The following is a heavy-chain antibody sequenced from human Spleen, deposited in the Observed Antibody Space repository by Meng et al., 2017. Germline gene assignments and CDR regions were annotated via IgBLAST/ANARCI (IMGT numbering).Heavy chain of an antibody. D-gene: IGHD1-26*01. Sequence: GGSLRLSCAASGFTFISHEMNWVRQAPGKGLEWVSYISSTGTTIFYADSVKGRFTISRDNAKNSLYLQMNSLTAEDTAVYYCARISGSLPVDYWGQGTLVTVSS. V-gene: IGHV3-48*03. J-gene: IGHJ4*02. CDR2: ISSTGTTI. CDR1: GFTFISHE. CDR3: ARISGSLPVDY.